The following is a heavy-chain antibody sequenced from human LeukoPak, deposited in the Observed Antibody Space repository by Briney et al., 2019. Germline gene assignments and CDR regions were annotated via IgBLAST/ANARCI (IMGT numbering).Heavy chain of an antibody. CDR1: GGSISSYY. Sequence: TSETLSLTCTVSGGSISSYYWSWIRQPPGKGLEWIGYIYYSGSTNYNPSLKSRVTISVDTSKNQFSLKLSSVTAADTAVYYCARVVSGRDGYNHFDYWGQGTLVTVSS. CDR3: ARVVSGRDGYNHFDY. CDR2: IYYSGST. V-gene: IGHV4-59*12. D-gene: IGHD5-24*01. J-gene: IGHJ4*02.